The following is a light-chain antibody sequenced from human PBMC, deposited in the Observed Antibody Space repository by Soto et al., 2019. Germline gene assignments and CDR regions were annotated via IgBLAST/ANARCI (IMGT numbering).Light chain of an antibody. Sequence: IPMTQSPSTLSASVGDRVTITCRASQSISSWLAWYQQKPGKAPKLLIYDASSLESGVPSRFSGSGSGTEFTLTISSLQPDDFATYYCQQYNSYWAFGPGTRVEIK. J-gene: IGKJ1*01. V-gene: IGKV1-5*01. CDR2: DAS. CDR3: QQYNSYWA. CDR1: QSISSW.